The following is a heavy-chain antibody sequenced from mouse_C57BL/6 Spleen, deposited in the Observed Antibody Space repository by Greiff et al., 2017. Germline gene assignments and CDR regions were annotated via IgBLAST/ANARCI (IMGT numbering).Heavy chain of an antibody. CDR3: ARSPIYYDYDEGYYFDY. Sequence: QVQLQQPGAELVRPGSSVKLSCKASGYTFTSYWMDWVKQRPGQGLEWIGNIYPSDSETHYNQKFKDKATLTVDKSSSTAYMQLSSLTSEDSAVYYCARSPIYYDYDEGYYFDYWGQGTTLTVSS. J-gene: IGHJ2*01. CDR1: GYTFTSYW. CDR2: IYPSDSET. V-gene: IGHV1-61*01. D-gene: IGHD2-4*01.